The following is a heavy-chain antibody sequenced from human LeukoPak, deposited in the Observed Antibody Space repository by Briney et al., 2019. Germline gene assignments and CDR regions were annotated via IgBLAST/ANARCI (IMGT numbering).Heavy chain of an antibody. CDR3: AALRGLRQQIDIPFDY. V-gene: IGHV1-46*01. J-gene: IGHJ4*02. CDR1: GYTFTTYY. D-gene: IGHD6-13*01. Sequence: GASVKVSCKASGYTFTTYYMHWVRQAPGQGLEWMGIINPSGGRTTYAQKFQGRITKTRDTSTSTVYMELSRLRSDDTAVYYCAALRGLRQQIDIPFDYWGQGTLVTVSS. CDR2: INPSGGRT.